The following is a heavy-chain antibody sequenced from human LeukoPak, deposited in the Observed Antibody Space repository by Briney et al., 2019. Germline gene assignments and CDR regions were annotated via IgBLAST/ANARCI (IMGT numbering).Heavy chain of an antibody. J-gene: IGHJ4*02. CDR1: GYIFTSYG. CDR3: ARAQTTLLLDY. D-gene: IGHD4-11*01. Sequence: ASVKVSRKASGYIFTSYGIIWVRQAPGQGLQWMGWISAHNGNTNYAQKLQGRVTMTTDTSTSTVYMELRSLRSDDTAVYYCARAQTTLLLDYWGQGTLVTVSS. CDR2: ISAHNGNT. V-gene: IGHV1-18*01.